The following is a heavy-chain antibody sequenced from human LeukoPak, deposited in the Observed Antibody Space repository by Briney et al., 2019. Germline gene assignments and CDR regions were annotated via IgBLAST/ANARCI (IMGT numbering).Heavy chain of an antibody. J-gene: IGHJ4*02. Sequence: SQTLSLTCTVSGYSISSGYYWGWIRQPPGKGLEWIGSIYHSGSTYYNPSLKSRVTISVDTSKNQFSLKLSSVTAADTAVYYCARAQPEADYWGQGTLVTVSS. D-gene: IGHD1-14*01. CDR3: ARAQPEADY. V-gene: IGHV4-38-2*02. CDR2: IYHSGST. CDR1: GYSISSGYY.